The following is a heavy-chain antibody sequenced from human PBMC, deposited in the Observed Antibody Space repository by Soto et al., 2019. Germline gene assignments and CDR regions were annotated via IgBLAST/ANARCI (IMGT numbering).Heavy chain of an antibody. D-gene: IGHD6-6*01. J-gene: IGHJ6*02. CDR2: IYPGDSDT. V-gene: IGHV5-51*01. CDR3: ARTRSFTLGFYYDGMDV. Sequence: PGESLKISCQGSGYSFASYWIGWVRQMPGKDLEWMVIIYPGDSDTRYSPAFQGQFNISADKSLRSAYLQWTSLKASDTALYYCARTRSFTLGFYYDGMDVWGQGTTVTVSS. CDR1: GYSFASYW.